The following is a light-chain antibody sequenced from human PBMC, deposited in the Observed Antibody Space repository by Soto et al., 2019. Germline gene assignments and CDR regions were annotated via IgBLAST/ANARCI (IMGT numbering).Light chain of an antibody. V-gene: IGKV3D-15*01. CDR2: GAS. CDR1: QSINNN. Sequence: EIVMTQSPATLSVSLGESATLSCRASQSINNNLAWYQQRPGQAPRLLIYGASTRATGIPARFSGSGSGTEFTLTISSLQSEDLALYYCQQYKNWPPLTFGQGTRLEI. J-gene: IGKJ5*01. CDR3: QQYKNWPPLT.